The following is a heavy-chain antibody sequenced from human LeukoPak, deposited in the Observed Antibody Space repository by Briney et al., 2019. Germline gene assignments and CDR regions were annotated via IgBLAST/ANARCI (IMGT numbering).Heavy chain of an antibody. V-gene: IGHV1-8*01. CDR1: GYTFTSYD. CDR3: ARVASSGWHEIINWFDP. CDR2: MNPNSGNT. Sequence: ASVKVSCKASGYTFTSYDINWLRQATGQGLEWMGWMNPNSGNTGYAQKFQGRVTMTRNTSISTAYMELSSLRSDDTAVYYCARVASSGWHEIINWFDPWGQGTLVTVSS. J-gene: IGHJ5*02. D-gene: IGHD6-19*01.